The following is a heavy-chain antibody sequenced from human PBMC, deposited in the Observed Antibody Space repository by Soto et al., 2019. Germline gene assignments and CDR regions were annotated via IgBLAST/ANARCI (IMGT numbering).Heavy chain of an antibody. J-gene: IGHJ5*02. Sequence: QLQLQESGPGLVKPSETLSLTCTVSGGSISSSSYYWGWIRQPPGKGLEWIGSIYYSGSTYYNPSLRSRVTISVDTSKTQFSLKLSSVTAADTAVYYCARHPIVTTLTTGHNWFDPWGQGTLVTVSS. D-gene: IGHD4-17*01. CDR1: GGSISSSSYY. CDR3: ARHPIVTTLTTGHNWFDP. CDR2: IYYSGST. V-gene: IGHV4-39*01.